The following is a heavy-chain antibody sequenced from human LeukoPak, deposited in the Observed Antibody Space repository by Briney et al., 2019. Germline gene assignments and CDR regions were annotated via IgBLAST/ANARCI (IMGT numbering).Heavy chain of an antibody. D-gene: IGHD5/OR15-5a*01. J-gene: IGHJ5*02. CDR3: AKDVARVSSKGGVDP. CDR1: GFTFSSHA. Sequence: QPGGPLRLSCVASGFTFSSHAMSWAGHAPGKGLEGVSTISGRGASTYYAASVKGRLTISRDHSKNTPCLQINSLRAEDTAVYYCAKDVARVSSKGGVDPWGQGTLVSVSS. CDR2: ISGRGAST. V-gene: IGHV3-23*01.